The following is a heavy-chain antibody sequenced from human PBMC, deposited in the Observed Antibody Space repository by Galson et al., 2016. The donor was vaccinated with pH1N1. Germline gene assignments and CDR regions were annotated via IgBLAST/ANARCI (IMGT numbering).Heavy chain of an antibody. D-gene: IGHD2-15*01. Sequence: PALVKPTQTLTLTCTFSGFSLPTSGMRVSWIRQAPGKALEWLARIDWDDDKFYNTSLKTRLTISKDTSRNQVVLTMSNMDPVDTATYYCARGPRRTWYFDDWGQGTLVTVSS. V-gene: IGHV2-70*04. J-gene: IGHJ4*02. CDR1: GFSLPTSGMR. CDR3: ARGPRRTWYFDD. CDR2: IDWDDDK.